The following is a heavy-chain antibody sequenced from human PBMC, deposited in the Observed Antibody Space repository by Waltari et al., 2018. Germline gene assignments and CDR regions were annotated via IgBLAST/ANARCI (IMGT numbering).Heavy chain of an antibody. CDR2: INSDGSTT. D-gene: IGHD3-10*01. J-gene: IGHJ2*01. Sequence: EVQLVESGGGLVQPEGSLGLSCVTSGFTFSSYWMHWVRQVPGKGLVWVSRINSDGSTTSYADSVKGRFTISRDNAKNTLYLQMNSLRADDTSVYYCARAQLTMARNLDLWGRGTLVTVSS. CDR1: GFTFSSYW. V-gene: IGHV3-74*01. CDR3: ARAQLTMARNLDL.